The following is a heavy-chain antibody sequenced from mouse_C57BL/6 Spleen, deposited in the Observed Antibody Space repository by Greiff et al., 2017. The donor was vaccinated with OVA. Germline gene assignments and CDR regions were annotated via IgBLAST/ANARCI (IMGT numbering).Heavy chain of an antibody. J-gene: IGHJ4*01. D-gene: IGHD3-1*01. CDR3: ARRGFRDYAMDY. CDR2: FHPYNDDT. V-gene: IGHV1-47*01. Sequence: VKVVESGAELVKPGASVKMSCKASGYTFTTYPIEWMKQNHGKSLEWIGNFHPYNDDTKYNEKFKGKATLTVEKSSSTVYLELSRLTSDDSAVYYCARRGFRDYAMDYWGQGTSVTVSS. CDR1: GYTFTTYP.